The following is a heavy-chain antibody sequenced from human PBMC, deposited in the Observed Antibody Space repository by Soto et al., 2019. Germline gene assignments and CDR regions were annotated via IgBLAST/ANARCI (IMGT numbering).Heavy chain of an antibody. J-gene: IGHJ4*02. CDR2: IFSSGST. CDR1: GGSINIFY. CDR3: GSEGSYSVYNFAHGIQLCYFDF. Sequence: SETLSLTCTVSGGSINIFYWSWVRQPAGKGLEWIGRIFSSGSTSFNPSPESRVAMSVDTSKNHFSLNLSLVTAADMAVYYCGSEGSYSVYNFAHGIQLCYFDFWGQGALVTVSS. D-gene: IGHD5-12*01. V-gene: IGHV4-4*07.